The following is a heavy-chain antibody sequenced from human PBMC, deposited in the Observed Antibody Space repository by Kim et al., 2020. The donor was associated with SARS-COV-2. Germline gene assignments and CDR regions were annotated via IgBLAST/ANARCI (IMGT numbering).Heavy chain of an antibody. D-gene: IGHD3-22*01. CDR1: GFTFSSYE. CDR2: ISSSGSTI. Sequence: GGSLRLSCAASGFTFSSYEMNWVRQAPGKGLEWVSYISSSGSTIYYADSVKGRFTISRDNAKNSLYLQMNSLSAEDTAVYYCARETPMVDYYDSSGPWDYWGQGTLVTVSA. V-gene: IGHV3-48*03. CDR3: ARETPMVDYYDSSGPWDY. J-gene: IGHJ4*02.